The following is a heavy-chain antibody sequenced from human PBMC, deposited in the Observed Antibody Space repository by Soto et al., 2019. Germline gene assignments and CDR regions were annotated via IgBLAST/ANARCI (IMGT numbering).Heavy chain of an antibody. Sequence: SQTLWVTRALSRVTFSSNTASCNCSRSSPSRGLEWLGRTYYRSNWRHDYAVSVKSRITVNPDTSKNHFSLQLNSVTPDDTAVYYCARGVAGSGFDLWGQGTLVTVSS. CDR1: RVTFSSNTAS. J-gene: IGHJ4*02. V-gene: IGHV6-1*01. D-gene: IGHD6-19*01. CDR2: TYYRSNWRH. CDR3: ARGVAGSGFDL.